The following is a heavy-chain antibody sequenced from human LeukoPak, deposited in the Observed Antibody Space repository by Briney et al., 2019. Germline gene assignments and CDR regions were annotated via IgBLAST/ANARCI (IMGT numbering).Heavy chain of an antibody. CDR1: GFTFDDYG. D-gene: IGHD2-21*02. CDR2: INWNGGST. J-gene: IGHJ6*03. CDR3: ARGGCSGSDCYASDYYYMDV. V-gene: IGHV3-20*04. Sequence: GGSLRLSCAASGFTFDDYGMSWVRQAPGKGLEWVSGINWNGGSTGYADSVKGRFTISRDNAKNSLYLQMDNLRAEDTALYYCARGGCSGSDCYASDYYYMDVWGKGTTVTVSS.